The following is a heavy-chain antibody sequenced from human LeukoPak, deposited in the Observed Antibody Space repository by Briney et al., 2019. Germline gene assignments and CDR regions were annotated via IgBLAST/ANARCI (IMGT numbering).Heavy chain of an antibody. J-gene: IGHJ4*02. CDR3: ARSVGAINR. V-gene: IGHV3-7*01. D-gene: IGHD1-26*01. CDR2: IKQDGSEK. Sequence: PGGSLRLSCAASGFTFSSYLMSWVRQAPGKGLEWVANIKQDGSEKYYVDSVKGRFTISRDNAKNSLYLQMNSLRAEDTAVYYCARSVGAINRWGQGTLVTVSS. CDR1: GFTFSSYL.